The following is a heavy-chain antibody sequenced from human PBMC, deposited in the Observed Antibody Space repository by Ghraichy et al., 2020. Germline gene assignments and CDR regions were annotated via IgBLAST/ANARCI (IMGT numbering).Heavy chain of an antibody. CDR2: IDSSSSYI. CDR3: ARERGVAVAGTDY. Sequence: GGSLRLSCAASGFTFSSYSMNWVRQAPGKGLEWVSSIDSSSSYIYYGDSVKGRFTISRDNAKNSLFLQMNNLRAEDTAVYYCARERGVAVAGTDYWGQGTLVTVSS. CDR1: GFTFSSYS. V-gene: IGHV3-21*01. D-gene: IGHD6-19*01. J-gene: IGHJ4*02.